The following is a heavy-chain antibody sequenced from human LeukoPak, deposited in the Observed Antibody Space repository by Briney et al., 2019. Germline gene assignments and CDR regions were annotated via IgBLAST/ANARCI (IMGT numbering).Heavy chain of an antibody. V-gene: IGHV3-23*01. CDR2: ISGSGGST. CDR1: GFTFTSYA. D-gene: IGHD3-9*01. J-gene: IGHJ4*02. CDR3: AKGSLSVPHMSDWYRY. Sequence: GGSLRLSCAASGFTFTSYAMSWVRQAPGKGLEWISVISGSGGSTYYADSVKGRFTISRDNSKNTLYLQMNSLRADDTAVYYCAKGSLSVPHMSDWYRYWGQGTLVTVSS.